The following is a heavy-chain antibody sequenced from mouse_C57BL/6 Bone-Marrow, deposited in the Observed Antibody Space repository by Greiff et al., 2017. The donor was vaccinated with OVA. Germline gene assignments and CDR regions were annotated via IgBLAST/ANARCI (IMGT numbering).Heavy chain of an antibody. J-gene: IGHJ2*01. V-gene: IGHV1-9*01. CDR3: ARGLGPY. D-gene: IGHD4-1*01. Sequence: VQLVESGAELMKPGASVKLSCTATGYTFTGYWIEWVKQRPGHGLEWIGEILPGSGSTNYTEKFKGKATFTADTSSNTAYMQLSSLTTEDSAIYYCARGLGPYWGQGTTLTVSS. CDR1: GYTFTGYW. CDR2: ILPGSGST.